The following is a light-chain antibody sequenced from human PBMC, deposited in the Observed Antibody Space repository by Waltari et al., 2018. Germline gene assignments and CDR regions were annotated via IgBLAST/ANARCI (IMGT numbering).Light chain of an antibody. CDR3: CSYAGSGSWV. J-gene: IGLJ3*02. CDR1: SRDVGPYNL. V-gene: IGLV2-23*01. CDR2: EAS. Sequence: QSALTQPASVSGSPGQSISISCIGTSRDVGPYNLFSWYQHHPGKAPQLIVFEASKRPSGVSNRFSGSKAANTASLIISGLQADDEADYYCCSYAGSGSWVFGGGTKVTVI.